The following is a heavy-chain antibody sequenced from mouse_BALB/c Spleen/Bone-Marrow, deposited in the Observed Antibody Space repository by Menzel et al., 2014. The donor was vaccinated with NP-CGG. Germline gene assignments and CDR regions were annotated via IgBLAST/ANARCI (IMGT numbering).Heavy chain of an antibody. Sequence: VQLQQSGTVLARPGASVKMSCKASGYTFTSYWMHWVKQRPGQGLEWIGAIYPGNSDTSYNQKFKGKVKLTAVTSTSTAYMDLSSLTNEDSAVYYCTRGITTVVATRAMDYWGQGTSVTVSS. J-gene: IGHJ4*01. CDR2: IYPGNSDT. CDR3: TRGITTVVATRAMDY. V-gene: IGHV1-5*01. CDR1: GYTFTSYW. D-gene: IGHD1-1*01.